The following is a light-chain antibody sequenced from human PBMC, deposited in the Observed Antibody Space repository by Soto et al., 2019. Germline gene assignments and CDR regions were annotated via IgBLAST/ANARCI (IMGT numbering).Light chain of an antibody. CDR2: SDN. CDR1: SSNIGTNT. J-gene: IGLJ2*01. CDR3: AALDVSLVV. V-gene: IGLV1-44*01. Sequence: QAVVTQPPSASGTPGQRVTISCSGSSSNIGTNTVIWYQQLPGAAPKLLIYSDNQRPSGVPVRFSGSKSGTSASLAISGLQSEDEADYYCAALDVSLVVFGGGTKLTVL.